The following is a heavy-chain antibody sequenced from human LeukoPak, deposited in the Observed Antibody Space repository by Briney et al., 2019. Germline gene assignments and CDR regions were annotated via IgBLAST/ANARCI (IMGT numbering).Heavy chain of an antibody. CDR3: TRETAFDF. V-gene: IGHV3-48*04. CDR1: GFIFNDYS. J-gene: IGHJ3*01. Sequence: GGSLGLSCVGSGFIFNDYSMNWVRQAPGKGPEWVSYISSRSSTIYYADSVKGRFTISRDNAKNSLYLQMNSLRAEDSAVYYCTRETAFDFWGQGTVVTVSS. CDR2: ISSRSSTI.